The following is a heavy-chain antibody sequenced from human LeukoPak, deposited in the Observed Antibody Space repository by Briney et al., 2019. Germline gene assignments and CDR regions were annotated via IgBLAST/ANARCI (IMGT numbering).Heavy chain of an antibody. CDR2: IYYSGST. V-gene: IGHV4-59*01. CDR1: GGSISSYY. D-gene: IGHD3-10*01. Sequence: PSETLSLTCTVSGGSISSYYWSWIRQPPGKGLEWIGYIYYSGSTNYNPSLKSRVTISVDTSKNQFSLKLSSVTAADTAVYYCAGGLWFGTPHFDYWGQGTLVTVSS. J-gene: IGHJ4*02. CDR3: AGGLWFGTPHFDY.